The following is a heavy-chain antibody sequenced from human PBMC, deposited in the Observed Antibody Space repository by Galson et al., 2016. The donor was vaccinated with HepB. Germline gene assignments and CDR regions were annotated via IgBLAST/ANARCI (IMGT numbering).Heavy chain of an antibody. CDR3: ARRPSNSGRGSYFDS. CDR1: GGSISSNNYY. CDR2: IYYSGST. J-gene: IGHJ4*02. D-gene: IGHD1-26*01. Sequence: SETLSLTCTVSGGSISSNNYYWGWIRQPPGKGLEWIGTIYYSGSTYYNPSLTSRVTISVDTSKNQFSLKLSSVTATDTALYYCARRPSNSGRGSYFDSWGQGALVTVSS. V-gene: IGHV4-39*01.